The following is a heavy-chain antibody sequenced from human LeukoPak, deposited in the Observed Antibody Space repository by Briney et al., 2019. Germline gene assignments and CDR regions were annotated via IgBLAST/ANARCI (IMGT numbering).Heavy chain of an antibody. V-gene: IGHV3-48*01. CDR3: ARMSGSRLPGY. CDR1: GFKFSDYG. CDR2: ISNSGSAK. Sequence: GRSLRLSCVASGFKFSDYGMNWVRQAPGKGLEWVSYISNSGSAKYYAASVKGRFTISRDNGKNSLYLQMNSLRAEDTAVYYCARMSGSRLPGYWGQGTLVTVSS. D-gene: IGHD3-3*01. J-gene: IGHJ4*02.